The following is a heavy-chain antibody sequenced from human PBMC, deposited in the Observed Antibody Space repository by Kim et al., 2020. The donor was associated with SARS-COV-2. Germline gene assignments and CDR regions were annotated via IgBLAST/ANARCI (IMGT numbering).Heavy chain of an antibody. V-gene: IGHV3-23*01. CDR3: ASGAKVWYFDY. Sequence: TDYADFVKRRFTISRDKAKRTVFQQMNSLRAEDTAVYYCASGAKVWYFDYWGQGTLVTVSS. J-gene: IGHJ4*02. CDR2: T. D-gene: IGHD2-15*01.